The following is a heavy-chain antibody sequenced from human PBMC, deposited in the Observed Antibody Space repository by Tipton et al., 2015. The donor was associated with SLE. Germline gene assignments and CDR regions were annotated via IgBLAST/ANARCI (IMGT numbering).Heavy chain of an antibody. J-gene: IGHJ4*02. CDR2: IIPIFGTA. CDR1: GGTFSSYA. V-gene: IGHV1-69*01. D-gene: IGHD2-2*02. CDR3: ARIGLCSSTSCYKGEFDY. Sequence: QVQLVQSGAEVKKPGSSVKVSCKASGGTFSSYAISWVRQAPGQGLEWMGQIIPIFGTANYAQKFQGRVTITTDESTYTAYMELSSLRSEDTAVYYCARIGLCSSTSCYKGEFDYWGQGTLVTVSS.